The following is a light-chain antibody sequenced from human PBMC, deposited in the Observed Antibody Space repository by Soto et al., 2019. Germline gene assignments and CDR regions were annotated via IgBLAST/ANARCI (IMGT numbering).Light chain of an antibody. Sequence: EIVLTQSPATLSLSPGERATLSCRASQRVSSYLAWYQQKPGQAPRLLIYDASNRATGIPARFSGSGSGTDFTITISSLEPEDFAVYYCQQRSNWRTFGQGTKVEIK. CDR3: QQRSNWRT. J-gene: IGKJ1*01. CDR1: QRVSSY. CDR2: DAS. V-gene: IGKV3-11*01.